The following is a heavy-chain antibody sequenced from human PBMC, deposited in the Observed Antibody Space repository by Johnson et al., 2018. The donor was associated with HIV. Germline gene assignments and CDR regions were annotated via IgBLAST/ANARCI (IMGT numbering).Heavy chain of an antibody. CDR2: ISWNSGSM. D-gene: IGHD1-26*01. Sequence: EVQLVESGGGLVQPGRSLRLYCAASGFTFDDYAMHWVRQAPGKGLEWVSGISWNSGSMGYADSVKGRFTISRDNAKNSLYLQMNSLRAEDTALYYCAKDIGLGASGWDLLLDVSDIWGQGTMVTVSS. J-gene: IGHJ3*02. CDR1: GFTFDDYA. CDR3: AKDIGLGASGWDLLLDVSDI. V-gene: IGHV3-9*01.